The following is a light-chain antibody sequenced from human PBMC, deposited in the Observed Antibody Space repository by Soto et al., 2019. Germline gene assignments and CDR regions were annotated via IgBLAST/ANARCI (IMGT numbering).Light chain of an antibody. Sequence: AIQMTQSPSSLSASVGDRVTITCRASQDIRTELGWYQQRPGEAPKLLIYASSNLQSGLPSRFSGSGSGTDFTLTINSLQPEDFATYYCLQDFKYPRTFGQGTKVQIK. CDR1: QDIRTE. CDR2: ASS. V-gene: IGKV1-6*01. CDR3: LQDFKYPRT. J-gene: IGKJ1*01.